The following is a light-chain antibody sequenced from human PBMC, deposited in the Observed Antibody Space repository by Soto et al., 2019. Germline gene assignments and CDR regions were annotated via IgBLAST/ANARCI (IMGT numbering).Light chain of an antibody. V-gene: IGKV3-20*01. CDR3: QQYGRSPPEFT. Sequence: EIVLTQSPGTLSLSAGERATLSCRASRTISSNYLAWYQQKPGQAPRLLIFGASYRATGIPDRFSGSGSGTDFTLTISRLEPEDFAVYYCQQYGRSPPEFTFGPGTKVDIK. CDR1: RTISSNY. J-gene: IGKJ3*01. CDR2: GAS.